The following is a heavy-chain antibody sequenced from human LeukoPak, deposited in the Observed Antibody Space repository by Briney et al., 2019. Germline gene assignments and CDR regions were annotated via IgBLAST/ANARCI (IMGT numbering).Heavy chain of an antibody. CDR3: AKVGEESDAFDI. CDR2: ISSSGSTI. J-gene: IGHJ3*02. D-gene: IGHD2-21*01. Sequence: GGSLRLSCAASGFTFSSYEMNWVRQAPGKGLEWVSYISSSGSTIYYADSVKGRFTISRDNAKNTLYLQMNSLRAEDTAVYYCAKVGEESDAFDIWGQGTMVTVSS. CDR1: GFTFSSYE. V-gene: IGHV3-48*03.